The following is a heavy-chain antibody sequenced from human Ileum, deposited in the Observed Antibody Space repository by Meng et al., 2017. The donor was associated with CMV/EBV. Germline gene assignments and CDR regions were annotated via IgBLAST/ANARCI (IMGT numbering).Heavy chain of an antibody. CDR2: FSGVGVST. CDR3: AKDVHLAGHTDYFDL. D-gene: IGHD4-11*01. J-gene: IGHJ5*02. Sequence: GGSLRLSCAASGFALTDYTVSWVRQAPGKGLEWVSSFSGVGVSTYYADSVKGRFTISRDTSKNTLYLQMDSLRAEDTAVYYCAKDVHLAGHTDYFDLWGQGTLVTVSS. V-gene: IGHV3-23*01. CDR1: GFALTDYT.